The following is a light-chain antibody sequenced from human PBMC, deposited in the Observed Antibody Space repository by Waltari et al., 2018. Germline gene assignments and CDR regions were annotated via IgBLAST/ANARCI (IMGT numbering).Light chain of an antibody. V-gene: IGKV1-27*01. CDR1: QGIASY. J-gene: IGKJ1*01. Sequence: DVQVTQSPSSLSAAAGDRVTITCRASQGIASYLVWYQQKPGRVPTLLIYDASTLRSGVPSRFSGSGGGTDFTLTITSLQPEDVATYYCQMYNGAPRTFGQGTKVEI. CDR2: DAS. CDR3: QMYNGAPRT.